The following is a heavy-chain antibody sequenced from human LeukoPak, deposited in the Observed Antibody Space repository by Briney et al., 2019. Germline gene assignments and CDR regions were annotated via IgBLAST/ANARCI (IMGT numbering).Heavy chain of an antibody. V-gene: IGHV3-23*01. CDR1: GFTFGTNA. J-gene: IGHJ3*02. CDR3: AKGYYYDSSGYLAHDAFDI. CDR2: ISASGSGT. D-gene: IGHD3-22*01. Sequence: PGGSLRLSCAASGFTFGTNAMSWVRQAPGKGLEWVSAISASGSGTYYADSVRGRFTISRDTSKNTLYLQMNSLRAEDTAVYYCAKGYYYDSSGYLAHDAFDIWGQGTMVTVSS.